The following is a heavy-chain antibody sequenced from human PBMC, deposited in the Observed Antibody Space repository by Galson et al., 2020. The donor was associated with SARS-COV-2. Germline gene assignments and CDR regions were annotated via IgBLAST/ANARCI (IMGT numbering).Heavy chain of an antibody. CDR3: ARTLIEDHYGSGGYRLYY. V-gene: IGHV2-5*01. D-gene: IGHD3-10*01. CDR1: GFSLTNAVG. CDR2: IYWNDNK. Sequence: SGPTLVKPTQTLTLTCSFSGFSLTNAVGVGWIRQPPGKALEWLALIYWNDNKHYSASLRSRLTITKDTSKNQVVLTMTNVDPVDTATYYCARTLIEDHYGSGGYRLYYWGQGTLVTVSS. J-gene: IGHJ4*02.